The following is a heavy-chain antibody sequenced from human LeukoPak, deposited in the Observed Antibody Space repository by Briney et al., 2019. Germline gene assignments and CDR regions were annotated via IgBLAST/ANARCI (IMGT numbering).Heavy chain of an antibody. V-gene: IGHV4-59*01. CDR2: IYYSGST. J-gene: IGHJ3*02. Sequence: SETLSLTCTVSGGSISSYYWSWIRQPPGKRLEWIGYIYYSGSTNYNPSLKSRVTISVDTSKNQFSLKLSSVTAADTAMYFCARRLTLVRGVSGTDAFDIWGQGTMVTVSS. D-gene: IGHD3-10*01. CDR1: GGSISSYY. CDR3: ARRLTLVRGVSGTDAFDI.